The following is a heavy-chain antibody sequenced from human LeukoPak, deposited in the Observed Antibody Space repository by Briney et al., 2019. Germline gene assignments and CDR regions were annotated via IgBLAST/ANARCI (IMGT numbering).Heavy chain of an antibody. Sequence: PSETLSLTCTVSGGSTSSGNYYWGWIRQPPGKGLEWLGNIYYSGSTYYNPSLKSRVAISVDTSKNQFSLNLISVTAADTAVYYCARLDCSPGSCYFDYWGQGTLVTVSS. D-gene: IGHD2-15*01. CDR1: GGSTSSGNYY. V-gene: IGHV4-39*01. CDR2: IYYSGST. J-gene: IGHJ4*02. CDR3: ARLDCSPGSCYFDY.